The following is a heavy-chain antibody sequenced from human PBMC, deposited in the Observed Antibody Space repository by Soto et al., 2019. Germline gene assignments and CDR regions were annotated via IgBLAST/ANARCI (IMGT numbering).Heavy chain of an antibody. J-gene: IGHJ4*02. D-gene: IGHD2-21*02. CDR1: GYTFTSYA. V-gene: IGHV1-3*05. Sequence: QVQLVQSGAEEKKPGASVKVSCKASGYTFTSYAVHWVRQAPGQRLEWMGWINAGNGNTKYSQKFQGRVTITRDTSASTAYMELSSLRSEDTAVYYCARSIVVVPALDYWGQGTLVTVSS. CDR2: INAGNGNT. CDR3: ARSIVVVPALDY.